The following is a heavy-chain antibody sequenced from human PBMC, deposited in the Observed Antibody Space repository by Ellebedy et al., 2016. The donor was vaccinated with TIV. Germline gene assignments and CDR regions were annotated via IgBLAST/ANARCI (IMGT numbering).Heavy chain of an antibody. J-gene: IGHJ1*01. Sequence: MPSETLSLTCGVYGDSFNGYYWRWILQPPGKGLEWVGDIHHSGSTNFNPSLKSRVTMSVDTSKRQFSLNLSPVTAVDTAVYYCARAGHRGDYRGDSFHHWGQGTLVTVSS. CDR2: IHHSGST. CDR3: ARAGHRGDYRGDSFHH. V-gene: IGHV4-34*01. D-gene: IGHD4-23*01. CDR1: GDSFNGYY.